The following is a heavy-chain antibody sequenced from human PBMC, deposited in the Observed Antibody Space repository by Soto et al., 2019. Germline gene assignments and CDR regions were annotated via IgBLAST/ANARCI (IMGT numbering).Heavy chain of an antibody. Sequence: QVQLQESGPGLVKPSETLSLTCTVSGGSISSYYWSWIRQPPGKGLEWIGYIYYSGSTNYNPSLKSRVTISVDTSKNQFSLKLSSVTAADTAVYYCARRWGAAVDYWGQGTLVIVSS. V-gene: IGHV4-59*08. J-gene: IGHJ4*02. CDR1: GGSISSYY. CDR3: ARRWGAAVDY. CDR2: IYYSGST. D-gene: IGHD1-26*01.